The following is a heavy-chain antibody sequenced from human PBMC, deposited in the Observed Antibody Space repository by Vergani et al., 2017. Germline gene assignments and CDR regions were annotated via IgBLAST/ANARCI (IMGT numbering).Heavy chain of an antibody. CDR2: IIPIFGTA. V-gene: IGHV1-69*01. J-gene: IGHJ6*02. CDR1: GGTFSSYA. Sequence: QVQLVQSGAEVKKPGSSVKVSCKASGGTFSSYAISWVRQAPGQGLEWLGGIIPIFGTANYAQKFQGRVMITADESTSTAYMELSSLRYEDTAVYYCARAFSPHYGMDVWGQGTTVTVSS. D-gene: IGHD3-3*02. CDR3: ARAFSPHYGMDV.